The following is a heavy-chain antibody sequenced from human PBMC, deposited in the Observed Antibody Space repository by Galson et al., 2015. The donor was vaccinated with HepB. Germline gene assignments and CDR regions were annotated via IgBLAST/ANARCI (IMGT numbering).Heavy chain of an antibody. CDR3: VKDSGSYPEYNWFDS. CDR2: ISSNGLYT. J-gene: IGHJ5*01. CDR1: GFTFGSYA. V-gene: IGHV3-64D*06. D-gene: IGHD1-26*01. Sequence: SLRLSCAVSGFTFGSYAMHWVRQAPGNGLEHVSVISSNGLYTNYAASVTGRFTISRDNSKNTLYLHISSLRADATSVYYCVKDSGSYPEYNWFDSWGQGTLVTVSS.